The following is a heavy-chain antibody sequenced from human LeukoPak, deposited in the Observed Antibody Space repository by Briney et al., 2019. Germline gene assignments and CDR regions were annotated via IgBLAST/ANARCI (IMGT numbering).Heavy chain of an antibody. CDR2: ISGSGGST. Sequence: GGSLRLSCAASGFTFSSYAMSWVRQAPGKGLEWVSAISGSGGSTYYADSVKGRFTISRDDSKNTLYLQMNSLRAEDTAVYYCAKSRLYSRGWPSGDFDYWGQGTLVTVSS. D-gene: IGHD6-19*01. CDR3: AKSRLYSRGWPSGDFDY. V-gene: IGHV3-23*01. J-gene: IGHJ4*02. CDR1: GFTFSSYA.